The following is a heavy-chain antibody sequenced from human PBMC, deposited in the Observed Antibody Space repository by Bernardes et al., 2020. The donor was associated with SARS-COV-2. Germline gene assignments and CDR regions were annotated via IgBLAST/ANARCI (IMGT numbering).Heavy chain of an antibody. V-gene: IGHV3-21*01. J-gene: IGHJ3*01. CDR3: ARDRTDYEVWSGYRDDAFDV. CDR2: ISSSSRYI. Sequence: GGSLRLSCAASGFTFSSYSMNWVRQAPGKGLEWVSSISSSSRYIYYADSVKGRFTISRDNAKNSLYLQMNSLRAEDTAVYYCARDRTDYEVWSGYRDDAFDVWGKGTMVTVSS. CDR1: GFTFSSYS. D-gene: IGHD3-3*01.